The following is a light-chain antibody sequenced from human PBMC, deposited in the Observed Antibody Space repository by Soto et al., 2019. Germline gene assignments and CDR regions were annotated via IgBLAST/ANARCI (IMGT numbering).Light chain of an antibody. CDR1: SSDVGGYNY. Sequence: QSALTQPRSVSESPGQSVTISCTGTSSDVGGYNYVSWYQQHPGKAPKLMIYDVSKRPSGVPDRFSGSRSGDTASLTISGLQAEDEADYYCCSYAGTYTSWVFGGGTKLTVL. J-gene: IGLJ3*02. V-gene: IGLV2-11*01. CDR3: CSYAGTYTSWV. CDR2: DVS.